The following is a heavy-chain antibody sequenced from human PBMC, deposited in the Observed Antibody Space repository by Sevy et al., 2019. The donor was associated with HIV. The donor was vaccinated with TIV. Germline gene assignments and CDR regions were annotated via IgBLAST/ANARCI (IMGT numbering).Heavy chain of an antibody. J-gene: IGHJ4*02. V-gene: IGHV3-72*01. CDR2: IRNKADSYTT. CDR3: ATHAGIAAAGRVFDY. D-gene: IGHD6-13*01. Sequence: GGCLRLSCAASGFTFSDHYMEWVRQAPGKGLEWIGRIRNKADSYTTEYAASVKGRFTIPRDDSKNSLYLLMNSLKTEDAAVSSCATHAGIAAAGRVFDYWGQGTLVTVSS. CDR1: GFTFSDHY.